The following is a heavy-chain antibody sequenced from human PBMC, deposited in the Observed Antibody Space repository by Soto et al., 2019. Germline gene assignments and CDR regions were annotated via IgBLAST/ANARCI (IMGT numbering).Heavy chain of an antibody. D-gene: IGHD6-13*01. CDR1: GYTFTSYA. J-gene: IGHJ6*02. CDR2: INAGNGNT. CDR3: ARDLDTGYSSSWGPHYYYYYGMDV. Sequence: QVPLVQSGAEVKKPGASVKVSCKASGYTFTSYAMHWVRQAPGQRLEWMGWINAGNGNTKYSQKFQGRVTITRDTSASTAYMELSRLRSEETAVYYCARDLDTGYSSSWGPHYYYYYGMDVWGQGTTVTVSS. V-gene: IGHV1-3*01.